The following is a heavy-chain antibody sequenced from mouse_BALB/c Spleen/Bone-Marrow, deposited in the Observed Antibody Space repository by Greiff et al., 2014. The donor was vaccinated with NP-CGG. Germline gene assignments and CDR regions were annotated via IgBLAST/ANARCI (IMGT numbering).Heavy chain of an antibody. V-gene: IGHV1S56*01. CDR3: ARGDYYYGSSRAWFAY. D-gene: IGHD1-1*01. CDR2: IYPGDGST. J-gene: IGHJ3*01. Sequence: VQLQESGPELVKPGASVRMSCKASGYTFTSYYIHWVKQRPGQGLEWIGWIYPGDGSTKYNEKFEGKTTLTADKSSSTAYMLLSSLTSGDSAIYFCARGDYYYGSSRAWFAYWGQGTLVTVSA. CDR1: GYTFTSYY.